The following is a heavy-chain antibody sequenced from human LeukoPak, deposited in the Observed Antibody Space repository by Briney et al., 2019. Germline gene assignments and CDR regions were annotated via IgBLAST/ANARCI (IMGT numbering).Heavy chain of an antibody. CDR3: AKFAYSTYGFDY. J-gene: IGHJ4*02. CDR1: GGSIISGAYS. D-gene: IGHD2/OR15-2a*01. Sequence: SQTLSLTCTVPGGSIISGAYSWSWIRQPPGKGLEWVGYIFHSGNTYYNPSLKSRVSISVDTSKNQFSLRLTSVTAADTGTYYCAKFAYSTYGFDYWGQGILVTVSS. CDR2: IFHSGNT. V-gene: IGHV4-30-2*01.